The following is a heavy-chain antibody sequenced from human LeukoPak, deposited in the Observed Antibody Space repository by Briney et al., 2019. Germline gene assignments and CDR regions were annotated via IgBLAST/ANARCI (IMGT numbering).Heavy chain of an antibody. J-gene: IGHJ4*02. V-gene: IGHV3-74*01. CDR1: GFTFSSYW. D-gene: IGHD3-9*01. CDR2: INSDGSST. CDR3: ARTYYDILTGPYYFDY. Sequence: PGGSLRLSCAASGFTFSSYWMHWVRHAPGKGLVWVSRINSDGSSTSYADSVKGRFTISRDNAKNTLYLQMNSLRVEDTAVYYCARTYYDILTGPYYFDYWGQGTLVTVSS.